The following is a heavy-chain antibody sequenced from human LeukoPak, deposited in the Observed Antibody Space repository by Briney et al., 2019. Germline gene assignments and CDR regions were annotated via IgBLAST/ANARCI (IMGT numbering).Heavy chain of an antibody. Sequence: PSETLSLTCTVSGGSNSNAYWTWVRQPPGKGLEWICYIFATGTTEYNPSLKSRVTMSIDPSQSHFSLRLTSVTAADTAVYFCARDSGYCDTTSCSDFLDYWGQGTLVTVSS. D-gene: IGHD2-2*01. CDR2: IFATGTT. CDR1: GGSNSNAY. CDR3: ARDSGYCDTTSCSDFLDY. V-gene: IGHV4-59*01. J-gene: IGHJ4*02.